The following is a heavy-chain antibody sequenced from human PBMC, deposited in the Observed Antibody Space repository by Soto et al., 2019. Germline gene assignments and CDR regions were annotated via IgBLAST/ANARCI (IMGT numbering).Heavy chain of an antibody. V-gene: IGHV4-30-4*01. Sequence: SETLSLTCTVSDGSISSGDYYWSWIRQPPGKGLEWIGYIYYSGSTYYNPSLKSRVTISVDTSKNQFSLKLSSVTAADTAVYYCARVHRITMVRGVIDYWGQGTLVTVSS. CDR3: ARVHRITMVRGVIDY. CDR2: IYYSGST. CDR1: DGSISSGDYY. J-gene: IGHJ4*02. D-gene: IGHD3-10*01.